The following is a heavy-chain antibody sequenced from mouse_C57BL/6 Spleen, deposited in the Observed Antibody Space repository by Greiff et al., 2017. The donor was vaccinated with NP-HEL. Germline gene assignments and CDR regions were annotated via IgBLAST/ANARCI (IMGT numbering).Heavy chain of an antibody. CDR2: IYPGDGDT. CDR3: ARRRDDYDVPWFAY. CDR1: GYAFSSYW. J-gene: IGHJ3*01. Sequence: QVQLQQSGAELVKPGASVKISCKASGYAFSSYWMNWVKQRPGKGLEWIGQIYPGDGDTNYNGKFKGKATLTADKSSSTAYMQLSSLTSEDSAVYFCARRRDDYDVPWFAYWGQGTLVTVSA. D-gene: IGHD2-4*01. V-gene: IGHV1-80*01.